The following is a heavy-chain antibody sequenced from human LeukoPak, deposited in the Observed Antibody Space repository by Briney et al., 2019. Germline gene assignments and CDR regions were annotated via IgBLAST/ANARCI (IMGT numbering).Heavy chain of an antibody. CDR1: GGSISSYY. D-gene: IGHD1-26*01. V-gene: IGHV4-59*08. J-gene: IGHJ4*02. Sequence: KASETLSLTCTVCGGSISSYYWSWIRQPPGKGLEWIGYIYYSGSTNYNPSLKSRVTISVDTSKNQFSLKLSSVTAADTAVYYCARRTRGVGAHLDYWGQGTLVTVSS. CDR2: IYYSGST. CDR3: ARRTRGVGAHLDY.